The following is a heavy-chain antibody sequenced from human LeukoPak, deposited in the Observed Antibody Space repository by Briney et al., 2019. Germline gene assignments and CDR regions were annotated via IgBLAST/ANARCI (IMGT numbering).Heavy chain of an antibody. D-gene: IGHD3-10*01. CDR2: MNPNSGNT. CDR3: ARGSRRTLLWFGEYKSSYYFDY. V-gene: IGHV1-8*03. J-gene: IGHJ4*02. Sequence: ASVKVSCKASGYTFTSYDINWVRQATGQGLEWMGWMNPNSGNTGYAQKFQGRVTITRNTSISTAYMELSSLRSEDTAVYYCARGSRRTLLWFGEYKSSYYFDYWGQGTLVTVSS. CDR1: GYTFTSYD.